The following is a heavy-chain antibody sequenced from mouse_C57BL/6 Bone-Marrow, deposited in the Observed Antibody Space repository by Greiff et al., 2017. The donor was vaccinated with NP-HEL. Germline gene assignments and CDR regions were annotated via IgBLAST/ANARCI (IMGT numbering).Heavy chain of an antibody. D-gene: IGHD2-5*01. V-gene: IGHV1-54*01. CDR1: GYAFTNYL. Sequence: VQLHQSGAELVRPGTSVKVSCKASGYAFTNYLIEWVKQRPGQGLEWIGVINPGSGGTKYNEKLKGKATLTADKSSSTAYMQLSSLTSEDSAVYFCARKGLYSNSWFAYWGQGTLVTVSA. CDR2: INPGSGGT. CDR3: ARKGLYSNSWFAY. J-gene: IGHJ3*01.